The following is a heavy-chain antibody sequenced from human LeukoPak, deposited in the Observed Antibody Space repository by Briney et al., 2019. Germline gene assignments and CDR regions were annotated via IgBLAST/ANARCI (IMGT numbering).Heavy chain of an antibody. J-gene: IGHJ4*02. CDR2: INHSGST. Sequence: PSETLSLTCAVYGGSLSGYYWSWIRQPPGKGLEWIGEINHSGSTNYNPSLKSRVTISVDTSKNQFSLKLSSVTAADTAVYYCARGRVYYGSGTTATYFDYWGQGTLVAVSS. V-gene: IGHV4-34*01. CDR1: GGSLSGYY. CDR3: ARGRVYYGSGTTATYFDY. D-gene: IGHD3-10*01.